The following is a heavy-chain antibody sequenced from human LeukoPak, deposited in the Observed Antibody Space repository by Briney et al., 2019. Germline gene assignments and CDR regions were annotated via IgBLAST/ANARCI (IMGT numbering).Heavy chain of an antibody. CDR1: GFTFSSYA. J-gene: IGHJ4*02. D-gene: IGHD1-26*01. CDR2: ISSNGGST. Sequence: PGGALRLSCAASGFTFSSYAMHWVRQAPGKGLECVSAISSNGGSTYYANSVKGRFTISRDNSKNTLYLQMGSLRAEDMAVYYCARDTGSYYFDYWGQGTLVTVSS. CDR3: ARDTGSYYFDY. V-gene: IGHV3-64*01.